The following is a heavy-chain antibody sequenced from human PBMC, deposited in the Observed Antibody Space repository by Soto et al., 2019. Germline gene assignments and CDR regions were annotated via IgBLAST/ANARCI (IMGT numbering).Heavy chain of an antibody. D-gene: IGHD6-25*01. J-gene: IGHJ4*02. CDR1: GGSISNAAYS. CDR2: IYPSGMP. CDR3: DRETGGFGLFDS. V-gene: IGHV4-30-2*01. Sequence: NPSETLSLTGTVSGGSISNAAYSWSWIRRPPGKGLEWIGYIYPSGMPFYNPSLRSRVTISIDRSNDQFSLNLTSVSAADTAVYYCDRETGGFGLFDSWGQGTLLTVST.